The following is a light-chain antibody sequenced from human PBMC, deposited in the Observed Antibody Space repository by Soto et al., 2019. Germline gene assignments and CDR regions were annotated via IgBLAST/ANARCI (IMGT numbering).Light chain of an antibody. CDR3: AAWDDSLIGVV. CDR1: SSNIGSNT. V-gene: IGLV1-44*01. CDR2: VHN. Sequence: QAVVTQPPSASGTPGQRVTISCSGNSSNIGSNTVNWYHQLPGTAPRLLIYVHNQRPSGVPDRFSASKSGTAASLTISRLQSEDEADYYCAAWDDSLIGVVFGGGTKLTVL. J-gene: IGLJ2*01.